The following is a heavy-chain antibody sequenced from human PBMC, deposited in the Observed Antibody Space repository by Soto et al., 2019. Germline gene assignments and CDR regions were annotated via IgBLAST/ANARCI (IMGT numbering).Heavy chain of an antibody. Sequence: PGWSLRLSCAASGFTFSSYGMHWVRQTPGKGLEWVAVILYDGSKKYYADSMQGRFTISRDNSKNTLYLRMNSLRAEDTAFYYCAKDRGALRWSEEHYYFDYWGQGALVTVSS. CDR1: GFTFSSYG. V-gene: IGHV3-30*18. CDR3: AKDRGALRWSEEHYYFDY. CDR2: ILYDGSKK. J-gene: IGHJ4*02. D-gene: IGHD4-17*01.